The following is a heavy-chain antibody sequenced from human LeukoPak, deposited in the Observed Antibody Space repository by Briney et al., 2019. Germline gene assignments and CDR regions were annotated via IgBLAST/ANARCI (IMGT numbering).Heavy chain of an antibody. CDR2: IYSGGST. D-gene: IGHD3-10*01. CDR3: ARSQWFKGDYYYYYYMDV. V-gene: IGHV3-53*01. J-gene: IGHJ6*03. Sequence: PSETLSLTCTVSGGSISSSSYYWGWIRQAPGKGLEWVSVIYSGGSTYYADSVKGRFTISRDNSKNTLYLQMNSLRAEDTAVYYCARSQWFKGDYYYYYYMDVWGKGTTVTISS. CDR1: GGSISSSSYY.